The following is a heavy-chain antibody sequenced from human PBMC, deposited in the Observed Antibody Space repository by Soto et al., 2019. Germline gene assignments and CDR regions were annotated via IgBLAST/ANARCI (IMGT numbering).Heavy chain of an antibody. CDR3: ARDHLKYCSGGSCYSGY. CDR2: ISSSSSYI. V-gene: IGHV3-21*01. CDR1: GFTFSSYS. D-gene: IGHD2-15*01. Sequence: GGSLRLSCAASGFTFSSYSMNWVRQAPGKGLEWVSSISSSSSYIYYADSVKGRFTISRDNAKNSLYLQMNSLRAEDMAVYYCARDHLKYCSGGSCYSGYWGQGTLVTVSS. J-gene: IGHJ4*02.